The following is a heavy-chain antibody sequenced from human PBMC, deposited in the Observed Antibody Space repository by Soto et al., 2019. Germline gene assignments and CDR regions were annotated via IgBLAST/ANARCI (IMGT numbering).Heavy chain of an antibody. CDR2: ISYDGSNK. CDR1: GSTFSSYA. Sequence: GGSLRLSCAASGSTFSSYAMHWVRQAPGKGLEWVAVISYDGSNKYYADSVKGRFTISRDNSKNTLYLQMNSLRAEDTAVYYCARDQGYSSSWFFYYGMDVWGQGTTVTVSS. V-gene: IGHV3-30-3*01. CDR3: ARDQGYSSSWFFYYGMDV. J-gene: IGHJ6*02. D-gene: IGHD6-13*01.